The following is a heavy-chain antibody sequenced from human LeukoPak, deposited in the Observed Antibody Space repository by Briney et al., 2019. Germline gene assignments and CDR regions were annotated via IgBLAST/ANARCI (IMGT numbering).Heavy chain of an antibody. CDR1: GFSFSGHW. CDR3: ARGPNSNWSGLDF. Sequence: GGPLRLSCTASGFSFSGHWMHWARQLPGKGLVWVSRISPTGSTTSYADSVKGRFTVSRDNAKNTLYLQVNNLRAEDTAVYYCARGPNSNWSGLDFWGQGTLVTVSS. V-gene: IGHV3-74*01. CDR2: ISPTGSTT. D-gene: IGHD6-6*01. J-gene: IGHJ4*02.